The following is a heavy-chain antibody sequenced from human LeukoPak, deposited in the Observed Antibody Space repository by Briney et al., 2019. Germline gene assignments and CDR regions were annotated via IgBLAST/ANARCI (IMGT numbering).Heavy chain of an antibody. CDR3: AKDFSYYDSSGSGPDY. CDR2: IWYDGSNE. CDR1: GFPFSSYG. Sequence: PGGSLRLSCAASGFPFSSYGMHWVRQAPARGLEGVAIIWYDGSNEYYADSVKGRFTISRDNSKNTLYLQMNSLRVEDTAVYYCAKDFSYYDSSGSGPDYWGQGTLVTVSS. D-gene: IGHD3-22*01. V-gene: IGHV3-33*06. J-gene: IGHJ4*02.